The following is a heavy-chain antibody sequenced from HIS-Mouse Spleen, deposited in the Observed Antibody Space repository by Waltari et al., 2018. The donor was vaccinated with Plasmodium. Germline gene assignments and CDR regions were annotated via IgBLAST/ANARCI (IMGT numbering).Heavy chain of an antibody. CDR1: GCTFCSYG. D-gene: IGHD6-13*01. J-gene: IGHJ2*01. Sequence: VQLVESGGGLVQPGGSLRLCGAAAGCTFCSYGMRWVRQAPGKGLEWVANIKQDGSEKYYVDSVKGRFTISRDNAKNSLYLQMNSLRAEDTAVYYCASSWYWYFDLWGRGTLVTVSS. CDR3: ASSWYWYFDL. CDR2: IKQDGSEK. V-gene: IGHV3-7*01.